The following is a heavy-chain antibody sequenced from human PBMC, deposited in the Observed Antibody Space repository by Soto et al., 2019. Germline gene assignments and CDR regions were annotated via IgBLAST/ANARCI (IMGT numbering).Heavy chain of an antibody. CDR1: GYTFTGYF. Sequence: QVPLVQSGAEVKKPGASVKVSCKASGYTFTGYFIHWVRQAPGQGLEWMGWINPNSGATKYAQKFQGRVTMTRDTSIRTAYMELSSLSSDDTAVYYCARGGGTTLAPLPWGQGTPVTVSS. D-gene: IGHD3-16*01. CDR2: INPNSGAT. V-gene: IGHV1-2*02. J-gene: IGHJ5*02. CDR3: ARGGGTTLAPLP.